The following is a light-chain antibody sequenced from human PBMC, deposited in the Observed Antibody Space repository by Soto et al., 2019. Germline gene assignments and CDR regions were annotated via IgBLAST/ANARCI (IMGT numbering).Light chain of an antibody. J-gene: IGLJ2*01. CDR2: RND. CDR1: SSNIGNNY. V-gene: IGLV1-47*01. CDR3: TTWDYSLSAVV. Sequence: QSVLTQPPSASGTPGQRVTISCSGSSSNIGNNYVHWYQQLPGTDPKLLIYRNDQRPSRVPDRFSGSKSGTSASLAISGLRSEDETDYYCTTWDYSLSAVVFGGGTKLTVL.